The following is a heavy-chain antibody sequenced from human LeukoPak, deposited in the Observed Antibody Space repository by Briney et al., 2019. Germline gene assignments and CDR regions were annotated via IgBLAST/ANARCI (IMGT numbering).Heavy chain of an antibody. V-gene: IGHV1-24*01. Sequence: ASVKVSCKVSGYTLTELSMHWVRQAPGKGLEWMGGFDPEDGETIYAQKFQGRVTMTEDTSTDTAYMELSSLRSEDTAVYYCPATIYYYDSSGYYAGVDYWGQGTLATVSS. CDR1: GYTLTELS. D-gene: IGHD3-22*01. CDR3: PATIYYYDSSGYYAGVDY. J-gene: IGHJ4*02. CDR2: FDPEDGET.